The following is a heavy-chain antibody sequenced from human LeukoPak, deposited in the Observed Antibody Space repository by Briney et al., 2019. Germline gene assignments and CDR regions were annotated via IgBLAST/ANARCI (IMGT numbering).Heavy chain of an antibody. D-gene: IGHD2-21*01. CDR2: VSGSDGST. CDR3: AKQSSTAYFEY. CDR1: GFTFSSYA. J-gene: IGHJ4*02. V-gene: IGHV3-23*01. Sequence: GGSLRLSCAASGFTFSSYAMSWVRQAPGKGLDGVSAVSGSDGSTYYADSVKGRFTMSRDNSKNMLYLQMNSLRAEDTAVYYCAKQSSTAYFEYWGQGSLVTVSS.